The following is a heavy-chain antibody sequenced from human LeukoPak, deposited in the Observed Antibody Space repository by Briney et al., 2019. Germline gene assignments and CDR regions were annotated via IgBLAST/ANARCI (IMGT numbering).Heavy chain of an antibody. J-gene: IGHJ4*02. CDR1: GFTFSSYA. Sequence: GGSLRLSCAASGFTFSSYAMSWVRQAPGKGLEWVSAISGSGGSTYYADSVKGRFTISRDNYKKTLYLQMNSLRVEDTAVYYCAKDFDSGGYYYEIYFDYWGQGALVTVSS. CDR2: ISGSGGST. CDR3: AKDFDSGGYYYEIYFDY. V-gene: IGHV3-23*01. D-gene: IGHD3-22*01.